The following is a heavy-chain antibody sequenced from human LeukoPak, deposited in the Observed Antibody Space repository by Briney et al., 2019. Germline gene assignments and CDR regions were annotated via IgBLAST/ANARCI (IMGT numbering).Heavy chain of an antibody. Sequence: PGRSLRLSCAASGFPFRSYGMHWVRQAPGKGLEWVAVIWNDGSKKLYADSVKGRFTVSRDNHKNVVFLQMNTLRVDDTAVYYCAKDRNIVKIPAAIEGFDYWGLGTLVTVAS. V-gene: IGHV3-33*06. CDR1: GFPFRSYG. D-gene: IGHD2-2*01. CDR3: AKDRNIVKIPAAIEGFDY. J-gene: IGHJ4*02. CDR2: IWNDGSKK.